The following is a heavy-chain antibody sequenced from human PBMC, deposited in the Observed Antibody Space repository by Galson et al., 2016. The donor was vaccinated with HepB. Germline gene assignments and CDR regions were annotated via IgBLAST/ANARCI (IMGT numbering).Heavy chain of an antibody. CDR2: IGPYNGHT. J-gene: IGHJ3*01. CDR1: GYTFSTYG. Sequence: SVKVSCKVSGYTFSTYGISWVRQAPGQGLEWMGWIGPYNGHTNYAQKFQGRISMTTDTSTATAYMEMSIVRPDDTAMYYCARDRGFGDDTFDSWGQGTMVIVSS. V-gene: IGHV1-18*01. CDR3: ARDRGFGDDTFDS. D-gene: IGHD3-10*01.